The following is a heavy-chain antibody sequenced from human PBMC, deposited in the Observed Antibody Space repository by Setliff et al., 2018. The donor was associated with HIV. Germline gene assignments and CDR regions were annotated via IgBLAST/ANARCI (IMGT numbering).Heavy chain of an antibody. V-gene: IGHV4-38-2*02. CDR3: ARDRTVPTAMRGYYLGGVFDP. Sequence: PSETLSLTCSVSGYSISSGYHWAWIRHPQGKGLEWIGSIYHSGSTYYNPSRKSRVTISVDTSKNQFSLRLNSVTAADTAVYFCARDRTVPTAMRGYYLGGVFDPWGQGTLVTVSS. D-gene: IGHD2-2*01. CDR1: GYSISSGYH. J-gene: IGHJ5*02. CDR2: IYHSGST.